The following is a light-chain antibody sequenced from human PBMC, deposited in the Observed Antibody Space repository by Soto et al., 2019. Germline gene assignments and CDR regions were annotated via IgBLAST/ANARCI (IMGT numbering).Light chain of an antibody. CDR3: LQDNNYSWT. V-gene: IGKV1-6*01. CDR1: QAIGNE. Sequence: AIQMTQSPSSLSASVGDRVTINCRASQAIGNELSWYQQKPGKAHKLLIYGAFTLESGVPLRFSGSGSGTDFTLTITSLQPEDFATYYCLQDNNYSWTFGQGTKVEI. CDR2: GAF. J-gene: IGKJ1*01.